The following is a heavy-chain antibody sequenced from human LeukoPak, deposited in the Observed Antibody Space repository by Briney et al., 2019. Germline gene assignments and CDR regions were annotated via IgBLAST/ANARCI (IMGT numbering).Heavy chain of an antibody. Sequence: GGSLRLSCAASGLTFSDSWMHWVRQPPGEGLVWVALVKGDGRTTIYADSVKGRFTISRDNAKNTLYLQMNSLRADDSGVYYCATGHSYGYDYWGQGVLVTVSS. J-gene: IGHJ4*02. CDR1: GLTFSDSW. CDR2: VKGDGRTT. D-gene: IGHD5-18*01. V-gene: IGHV3-74*01. CDR3: ATGHSYGYDY.